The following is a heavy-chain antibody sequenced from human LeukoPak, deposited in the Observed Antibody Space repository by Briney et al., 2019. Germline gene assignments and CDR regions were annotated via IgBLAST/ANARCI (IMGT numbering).Heavy chain of an antibody. J-gene: IGHJ4*02. CDR3: ARATTVVTWAYFDY. CDR1: GGTFSSYA. CDR2: IIPIFGTA. D-gene: IGHD4-23*01. V-gene: IGHV1-69*13. Sequence: ASVKVSCKASGGTFSSYAISWVRQAPGQGLEWMGGIIPIFGTANYAQKFQGRVTITADESTSTAYMELSSLRSEDTAVYYCARATTVVTWAYFDYWGQGTLVTVSS.